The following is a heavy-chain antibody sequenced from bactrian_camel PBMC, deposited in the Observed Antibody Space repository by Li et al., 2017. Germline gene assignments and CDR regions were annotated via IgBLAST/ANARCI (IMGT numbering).Heavy chain of an antibody. Sequence: QLVESGGGSVQVGGSLRLSCVASGDIIGRYCMGWFRQIPDKEREGVARISGGRGRQYSDSVLDRFTASRDNAKNTLYLQMNSLKPEDTAIYYCAAAPLLSGNCNLRGLSPEKYKYWGLGTQVTVS. CDR1: GDIIGRYC. J-gene: IGHJ4*01. CDR2: ISGGRGR. CDR3: AAAPLLSGNCNLRGLSPEKYKY. D-gene: IGHD2*01. V-gene: IGHV3S55*01.